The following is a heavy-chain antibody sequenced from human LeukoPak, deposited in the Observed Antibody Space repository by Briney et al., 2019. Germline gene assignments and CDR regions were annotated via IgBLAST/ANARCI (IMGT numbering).Heavy chain of an antibody. J-gene: IGHJ4*02. CDR1: GYTFTGYF. D-gene: IGHD3-10*01. CDR2: INPNSGGT. V-gene: IGHV1-2*02. Sequence: ASVKVSCKASGYTFTGYFMHWVRQAPGQGLEWMGWINPNSGGTKYAQKFQGRVTMTRDASITTTYMELSSLRSDGTAVYYCARVVGGNYYGSETGDYWGQGTLVSVSS. CDR3: ARVVGGNYYGSETGDY.